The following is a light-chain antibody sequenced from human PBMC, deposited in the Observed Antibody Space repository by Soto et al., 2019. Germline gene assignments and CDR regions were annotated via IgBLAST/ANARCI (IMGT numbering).Light chain of an antibody. V-gene: IGLV2-14*01. CDR3: CLYVGATTYV. J-gene: IGLJ1*01. CDR2: DVT. Sequence: QSALTQPASVSGSPGQSITISCTGTSSDIGDYDYVSWYQHLPGKAPKLLIFDVTHRPSGVSDRFSGSKSGNTASLTISGVRPEDEADYYCCLYVGATTYVFGTGTKLTVL. CDR1: SSDIGDYDY.